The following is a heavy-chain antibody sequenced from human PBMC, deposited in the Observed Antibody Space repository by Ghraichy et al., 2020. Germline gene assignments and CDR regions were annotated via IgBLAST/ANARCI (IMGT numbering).Heavy chain of an antibody. V-gene: IGHV3-74*01. Sequence: GGSLRLSCAASGFTFSSYWMYWVRQAPGKGLVWVSRINPDGSRTTYADSAKGRFTISRDNAENTLYLQMNSLRAEDTAVYYCTRTEVDYYYMDVWGKGTTVTDSS. CDR2: INPDGSRT. CDR1: GFTFSSYW. D-gene: IGHD2-15*01. CDR3: TRTEVDYYYMDV. J-gene: IGHJ6*03.